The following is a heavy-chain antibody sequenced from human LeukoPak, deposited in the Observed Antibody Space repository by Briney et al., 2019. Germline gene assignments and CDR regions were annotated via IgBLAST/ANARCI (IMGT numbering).Heavy chain of an antibody. D-gene: IGHD2-15*01. Sequence: GGSLRLSCAASGFTFSSYAMSWVRQAPGKGLEWVSAISGSGGSTYYADSEKGRFTISRDNSKNTLYLQMNSLRAEDTAVYYCAKDLPHGYCSGGSCRRFDYWGQGTLVTVSS. V-gene: IGHV3-23*01. CDR3: AKDLPHGYCSGGSCRRFDY. J-gene: IGHJ4*02. CDR2: ISGSGGST. CDR1: GFTFSSYA.